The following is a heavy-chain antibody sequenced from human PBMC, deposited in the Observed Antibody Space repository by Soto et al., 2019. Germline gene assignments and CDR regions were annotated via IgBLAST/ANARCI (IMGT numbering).Heavy chain of an antibody. CDR1: GFTFSSYG. V-gene: IGHV3-33*01. J-gene: IGHJ3*02. CDR3: ARELAAALHI. Sequence: QVQLVESGEGVVQPGRSLRLSCAASGFTFSSYGMHWVSQAPGKGLEWVAVIWYDGSNKYYADSVKGRFTISRDNSKNTLYLQMNSLRAEDTAVYYCARELAAALHIWGQGTMVTVSS. CDR2: IWYDGSNK. D-gene: IGHD6-13*01.